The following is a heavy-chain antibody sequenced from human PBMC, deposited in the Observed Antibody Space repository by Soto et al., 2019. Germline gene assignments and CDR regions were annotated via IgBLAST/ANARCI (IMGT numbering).Heavy chain of an antibody. CDR1: GYGFTTYG. Sequence: QIHLVQSGAEVKKPGASVKVSCKGSGYGFTTYGIPWVRQAPGQGLEWMAWISAHNGNTNYAQKPQGRVTVTRDTSTSTAYMELRSLRADDTAVYYCARGRYGDYWGQGALVTVSS. D-gene: IGHD1-1*01. CDR2: ISAHNGNT. CDR3: ARGRYGDY. V-gene: IGHV1-18*01. J-gene: IGHJ4*02.